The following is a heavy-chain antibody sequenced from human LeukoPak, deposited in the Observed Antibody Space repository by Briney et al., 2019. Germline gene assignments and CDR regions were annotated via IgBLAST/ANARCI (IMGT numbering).Heavy chain of an antibody. D-gene: IGHD3/OR15-3a*01. Sequence: GSLRLSCAASGFIFSTYWMMWARQPPGKGLEWIGYIYYNPSLKSRVTISVDTSKNQFSLKLSSVTAADTAVYYCARSWAGGTGDYWGQGTLVTVSS. V-gene: IGHV4-4*02. CDR1: GFIFSTYW. CDR3: ARSWAGGTGDY. CDR2: IY. J-gene: IGHJ4*02.